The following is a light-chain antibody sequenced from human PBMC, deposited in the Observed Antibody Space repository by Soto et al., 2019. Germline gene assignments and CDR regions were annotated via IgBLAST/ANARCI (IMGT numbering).Light chain of an antibody. CDR1: QGISSY. J-gene: IGKJ4*01. CDR2: GAY. CDR3: LQHNSYPLS. Sequence: DIQMTQSPSSLSASVGDSVTITCRASQGISSYLAWFQQKQGKVPKRLIYGAYTLESGVPSRLRGSGYGTELTITISSMQNEEFATYYCLQHNSYPLSFGGGTKVDIK. V-gene: IGKV1-17*01.